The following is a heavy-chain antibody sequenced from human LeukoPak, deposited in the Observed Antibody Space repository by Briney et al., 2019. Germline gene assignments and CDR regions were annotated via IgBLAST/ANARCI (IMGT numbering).Heavy chain of an antibody. CDR1: GYSISSGYY. J-gene: IGHJ4*02. CDR2: IYHSGSS. CDR3: AGIMQLASVDY. V-gene: IGHV4-38-2*02. D-gene: IGHD6-13*01. Sequence: SETLSLTCTVAGYSISSGYYWGCIRQPPGKAREWIGSIYHSGSSYYNSSLKSRATISVDTSNNQFSLKLSSVTAADTAVYYWAGIMQLASVDYWGQGTLVTVSS.